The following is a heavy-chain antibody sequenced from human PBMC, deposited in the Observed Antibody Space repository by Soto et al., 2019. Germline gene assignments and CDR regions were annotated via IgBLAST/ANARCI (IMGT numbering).Heavy chain of an antibody. CDR1: GDTFRTHA. Sequence: QVLLVQSGAEVKKPGSSVRVSCKASGDTFRTHAITWVRQAPGQGLEWMGGVIPIFGTADYAENFQGRVRMTADEATNTAYLELSSLTSEDTATYYCATYWGWELRRAYFPHWGQGTLITVSS. V-gene: IGHV1-69*01. CDR3: ATYWGWELRRAYFPH. J-gene: IGHJ1*01. D-gene: IGHD1-26*01. CDR2: VIPIFGTA.